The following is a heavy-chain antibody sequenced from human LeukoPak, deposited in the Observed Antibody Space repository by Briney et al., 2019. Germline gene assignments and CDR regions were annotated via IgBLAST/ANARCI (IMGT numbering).Heavy chain of an antibody. J-gene: IGHJ6*02. CDR2: IYTSGST. CDR1: GGSISSYY. CDR3: ASSPGYVFYYVMDV. V-gene: IGHV4-4*07. Sequence: SETLSLTCTVSGGSISSYYWSWIRQPAGKGLEWIGRIYTSGSTNYNPSLKSRVTMSVDTSKNQFSLKQSSVTAADTAVYYCASSPGYVFYYVMDVWGQGTTVTVSS. D-gene: IGHD3-16*01.